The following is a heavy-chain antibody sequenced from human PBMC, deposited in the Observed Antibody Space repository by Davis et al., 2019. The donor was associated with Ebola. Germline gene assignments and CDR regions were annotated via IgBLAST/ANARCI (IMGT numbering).Heavy chain of an antibody. V-gene: IGHV3-48*02. CDR3: ARGAAMIVDN. D-gene: IGHD3-22*01. J-gene: IGHJ4*02. CDR2: ISSSSSTI. Sequence: GESLKISCAASGFTFSSYSMNWVRQAPGKGLEWVSYISSSSSTIYYADSVKGRFTIYRDNAKNSLYLQMNSLRDEDTAVYYCARGAAMIVDNWGQGTLVTVSS. CDR1: GFTFSSYS.